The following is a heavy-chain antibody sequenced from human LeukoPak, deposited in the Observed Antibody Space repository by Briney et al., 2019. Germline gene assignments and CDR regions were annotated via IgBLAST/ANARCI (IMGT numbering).Heavy chain of an antibody. Sequence: GGSLRLSCAASGFTFSDYYMSWIRQAPGKGLEWVSYISSSDSSTYYADSVKGRFTISRDNAKDSLYLQMNSLRDEDTAVYYCARGVPNCSGGSCYSRLNWFDPWGQGTLVTVSS. CDR2: ISSSDSST. CDR3: ARGVPNCSGGSCYSRLNWFDP. CDR1: GFTFSDYY. J-gene: IGHJ5*02. D-gene: IGHD2-15*01. V-gene: IGHV3-11*04.